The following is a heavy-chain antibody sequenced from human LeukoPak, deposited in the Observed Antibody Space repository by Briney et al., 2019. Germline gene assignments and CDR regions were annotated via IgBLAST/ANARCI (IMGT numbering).Heavy chain of an antibody. V-gene: IGHV4-61*02. D-gene: IGHD2-15*01. Sequence: SQTLSLTCTVAGGSISSGNYYWSCIRQPAGKGLEWIGRIYTSGSTNYNPSLKSRVTISVDTSKNQFSLKLSSVTAADTAVYYCARESSGASSLPGAPDYWRQGTLVTVSS. CDR3: ARESSGASSLPGAPDY. J-gene: IGHJ4*02. CDR1: GGSISSGNYY. CDR2: IYTSGST.